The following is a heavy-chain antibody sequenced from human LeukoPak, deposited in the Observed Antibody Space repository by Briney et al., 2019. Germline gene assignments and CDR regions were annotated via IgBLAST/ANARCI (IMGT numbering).Heavy chain of an antibody. D-gene: IGHD4-23*01. V-gene: IGHV4-61*08. CDR1: GGSVSSGGYY. CDR2: IYYSGST. Sequence: SETLSLTCAVSGGSVSSGGYYWNWIRQPPGKGLEWIEYIYYSGSTNYNPSLKSRVTISVDRSKNQFSLKLSSVTAADTAVYYCATTSSTVVSYFDYWGQGTLVTVSS. J-gene: IGHJ4*02. CDR3: ATTSSTVVSYFDY.